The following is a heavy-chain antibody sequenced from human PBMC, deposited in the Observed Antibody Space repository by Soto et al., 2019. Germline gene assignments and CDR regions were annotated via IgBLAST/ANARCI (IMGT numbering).Heavy chain of an antibody. J-gene: IGHJ4*02. CDR2: INPNSGGT. V-gene: IGHV1-2*04. CDR1: GYTFTGYY. D-gene: IGHD2-15*01. CDR3: AREYCSGGSCYGVDY. Sequence: ASVKVSCKASGYTFTGYYMHWVRQAPGQGLEWMGWINPNSGGTNYAQKFQGWVTMTRDTSISTAYMELRSLRSDDTAVYHCAREYCSGGSCYGVDYWGPGTLVTVSS.